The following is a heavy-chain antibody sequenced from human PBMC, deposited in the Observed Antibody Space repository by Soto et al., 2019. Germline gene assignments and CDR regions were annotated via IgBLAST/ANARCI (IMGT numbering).Heavy chain of an antibody. V-gene: IGHV4-59*12. Sequence: SETLSLTCTVSGGSISGYCWSWIRQSPEKGLEWIGHVYYSRSTKYNPYLKSRDTISVDTSKNQFSLKLSSVTAVDTAVYYCARGENGSMTMWAFGNWFDPWGQGTRVTVSS. D-gene: IGHD3-10*02. J-gene: IGHJ5*02. CDR1: GGSISGYC. CDR3: ARGENGSMTMWAFGNWFDP. CDR2: VYYSRST.